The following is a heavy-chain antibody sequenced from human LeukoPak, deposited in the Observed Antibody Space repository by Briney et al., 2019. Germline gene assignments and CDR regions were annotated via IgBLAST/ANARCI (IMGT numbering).Heavy chain of an antibody. CDR1: GFSFSSYG. D-gene: IGHD4-11*01. V-gene: IGHV3-23*01. J-gene: IGHJ4*02. Sequence: GGSLRLSCAASGFSFSSYGMNWVRQAPGKGLEWVSSISGSGSATYYTDSVKGRFTISRDNSKNRLYLQMNSLRAEDTAVYYCAAMTSVTTGDYWGQGTLVTVSS. CDR2: ISGSGSAT. CDR3: AAMTSVTTGDY.